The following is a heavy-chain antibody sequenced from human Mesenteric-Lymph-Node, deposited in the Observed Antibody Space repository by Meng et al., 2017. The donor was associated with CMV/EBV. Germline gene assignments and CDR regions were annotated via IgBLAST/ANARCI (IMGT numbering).Heavy chain of an antibody. CDR2: IYPGGTT. CDR1: GFTFSGYW. J-gene: IGHJ6*02. D-gene: IGHD7-27*01. V-gene: IGHV3-53*01. CDR3: ARTLTGSSYYAMDV. Sequence: GESLKISCAASGFTFSGYWINWVRQAPGKGLEWVSVIYPGGTTYYVDSVKGRFTISRDNSKNTLYLQLDSLRADDTAVYYCARTLTGSSYYAMDVWGQGTTVTVSS.